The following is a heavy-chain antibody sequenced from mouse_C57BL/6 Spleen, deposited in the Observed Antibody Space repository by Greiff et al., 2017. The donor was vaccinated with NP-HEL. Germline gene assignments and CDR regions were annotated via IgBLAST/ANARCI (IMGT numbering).Heavy chain of an antibody. D-gene: IGHD2-3*01. Sequence: VQLQQSGAELVKPGASVKISCKASGYAFSSYWMNWVKQRPGKGLEWIGQIYPGDGDTNYNGKFKGKATLTADKSSSTAYMQLSSLTSEDSAVYFCGRDGYYGYLDYWGQGTTLTVSS. V-gene: IGHV1-80*01. J-gene: IGHJ2*01. CDR1: GYAFSSYW. CDR2: IYPGDGDT. CDR3: GRDGYYGYLDY.